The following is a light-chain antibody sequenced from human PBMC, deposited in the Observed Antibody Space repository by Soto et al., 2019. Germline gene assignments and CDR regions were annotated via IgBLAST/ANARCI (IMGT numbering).Light chain of an antibody. CDR3: CSYASSGTYV. CDR2: EGS. V-gene: IGLV2-23*01. CDR1: TSDVW. J-gene: IGLJ1*01. Sequence: QSALTPPASVSGSPGQSITISCTGTTSDVWVSWYQQHPGKAPKLIIYEGSKRPSGISNRFSGSRSGNTASLTISGLQAEDEADFYCCSYASSGTYVFGTGTKLTVL.